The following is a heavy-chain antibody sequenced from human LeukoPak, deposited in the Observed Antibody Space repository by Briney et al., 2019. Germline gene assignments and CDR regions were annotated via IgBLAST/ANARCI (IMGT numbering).Heavy chain of an antibody. CDR2: IIPIFGTA. CDR3: ARDPGGYSYGYGLYYMDV. J-gene: IGHJ6*03. D-gene: IGHD5-18*01. V-gene: IGHV1-69*05. Sequence: ASVKVSCKASGYTFTSYDINWVRQAPGQGLEWMGGIIPIFGTANYAQKFQGRVTITTDESTSTAYMELSSLRSEDTAVYYCARDPGGYSYGYGLYYMDVWGKGTTVTVSS. CDR1: GYTFTSYD.